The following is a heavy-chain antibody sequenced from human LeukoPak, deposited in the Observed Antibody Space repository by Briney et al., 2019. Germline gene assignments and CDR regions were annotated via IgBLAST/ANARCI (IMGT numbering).Heavy chain of an antibody. V-gene: IGHV3-48*03. Sequence: GGSLRLSCAASGFIFSSYEMNWVRQAPGKGLEWVSYISSSGSTIYYADSVKGRFTISRDNAKNSLYLQMNSLRAEDTAVYYCARVRTGSGWSTGPYYYYYMDVWGKGTTVTISS. D-gene: IGHD6-19*01. CDR3: ARVRTGSGWSTGPYYYYYMDV. CDR2: ISSSGSTI. J-gene: IGHJ6*03. CDR1: GFIFSSYE.